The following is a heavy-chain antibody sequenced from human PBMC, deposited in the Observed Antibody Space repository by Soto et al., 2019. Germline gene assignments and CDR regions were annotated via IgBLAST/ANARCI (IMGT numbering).Heavy chain of an antibody. CDR1: GGSFSGYY. J-gene: IGHJ6*02. CDR2: INHSGST. Sequence: SETLSLTCAVYGGSFSGYYWSWIRQPPGKGLERIGEINHSGSTNYNPSLKSRVTISVDTSKNQFSLKLSSVTAADTAVYYCARGMYYYGSGSFDRDYYYGMDVWGQGTTVTVSS. V-gene: IGHV4-34*01. CDR3: ARGMYYYGSGSFDRDYYYGMDV. D-gene: IGHD3-10*01.